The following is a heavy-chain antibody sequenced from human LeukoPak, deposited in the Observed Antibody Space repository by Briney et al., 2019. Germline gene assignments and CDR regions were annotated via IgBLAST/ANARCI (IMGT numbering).Heavy chain of an antibody. J-gene: IGHJ3*02. CDR3: ARVDTAMAAFDI. CDR2: IYYSGST. V-gene: IGHV4-59*01. CDR1: GGSFSGYY. Sequence: SETLSLTCAVYGGSFSGYYWSWIRQPPGKGLEWIGYIYYSGSTNYNPSLKSRVTISVDTSKNQFSLKLSSVTAADTAVYYCARVDTAMAAFDIWGQGTMVTVSS. D-gene: IGHD5-18*01.